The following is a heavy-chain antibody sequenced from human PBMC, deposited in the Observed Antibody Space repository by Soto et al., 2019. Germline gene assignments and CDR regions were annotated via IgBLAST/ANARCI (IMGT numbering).Heavy chain of an antibody. V-gene: IGHV3-48*02. Sequence: GGSLRLSCAASGFTFSGFAMNWVRQAPGKGLEWVSYISSSSTTIYYADSVKGRFTISRHIANNSLYLQMNSLRDEDTAVYYCARDLNYYFYYGMDVWGQGTTVTVSS. J-gene: IGHJ6*02. CDR1: GFTFSGFA. CDR3: ARDLNYYFYYGMDV. CDR2: ISSSSTTI.